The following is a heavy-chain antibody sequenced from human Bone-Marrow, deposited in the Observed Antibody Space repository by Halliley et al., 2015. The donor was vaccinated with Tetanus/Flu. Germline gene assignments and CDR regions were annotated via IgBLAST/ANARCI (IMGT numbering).Heavy chain of an antibody. J-gene: IGHJ4*02. CDR3: ARDRGYGSGSYYFDN. Sequence: TLSLTCAVSGGSISSGGNYWSWIRQPPGKGLEWIGYIYYSGTTYYNLSLKSRVTISVDTSKNQFSLKLSSVTAADTAVYYCARDRGYGSGSYYFDNWGQGTLVTVSS. CDR1: GGSISSGGNY. D-gene: IGHD3-10*01. CDR2: IYYSGTT. V-gene: IGHV4-30-4*01.